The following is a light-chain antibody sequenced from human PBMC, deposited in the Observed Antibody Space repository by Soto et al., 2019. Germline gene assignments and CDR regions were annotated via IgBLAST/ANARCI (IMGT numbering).Light chain of an antibody. V-gene: IGLV1-47*01. CDR3: AAWGDRLNGAV. Sequence: QSVLTQPPSVSAAPGQKVTISCSGSSSNIENNYVSWYQQLPGTAPKLLIDRNNQRPSGVPDRFSGSKSGTSASLAISGLRSEDEADYYCAAWGDRLNGAVFGGGTQLTVL. CDR2: RNN. CDR1: SSNIENNY. J-gene: IGLJ7*01.